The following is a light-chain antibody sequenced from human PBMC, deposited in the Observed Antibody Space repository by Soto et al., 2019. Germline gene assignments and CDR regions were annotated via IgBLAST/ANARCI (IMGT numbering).Light chain of an antibody. V-gene: IGKV3-11*01. CDR3: QQRSNWPLT. CDR2: DAS. J-gene: IGKJ4*01. Sequence: EIVLTQSPATLSLSPGERATLSCRARQSVSSNYLGWYQQKPGQAPRLLIYDASKRATGIPARFSGSGSGTDFTLTISSLEPEDFAVYYCQQRSNWPLTFGGGTKVEIK. CDR1: QSVSSNY.